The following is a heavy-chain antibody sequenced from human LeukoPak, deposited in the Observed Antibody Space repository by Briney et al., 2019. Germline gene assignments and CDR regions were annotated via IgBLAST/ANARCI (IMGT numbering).Heavy chain of an antibody. CDR1: GHTFTSYY. Sequence: GASVKVSCKASGHTFTSYYMHWVRQAPGQGLEWMGIINPSGGSTSYAQKFQGRVTMTRDTSTSTVYMELSSLRSEDTAVYYCARVLRRGYQLHQRGSFDYWGQGTLVTVSS. CDR3: ARVLRRGYQLHQRGSFDY. J-gene: IGHJ4*02. V-gene: IGHV1-46*01. D-gene: IGHD2-2*01. CDR2: INPSGGST.